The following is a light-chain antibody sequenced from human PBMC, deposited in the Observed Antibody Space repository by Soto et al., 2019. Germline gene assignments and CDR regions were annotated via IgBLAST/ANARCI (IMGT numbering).Light chain of an antibody. V-gene: IGLV1-51*01. J-gene: IGLJ2*01. CDR1: SSNIGSSF. CDR3: AAWDTRLSAVL. CDR2: DND. Sequence: QSVLTQPPSVSAAPGQKVTILCSGDSSNIGSSFVSLYQQVPGTAPKLLIYDNDKRHSEIPDRFSASKSGASASLDITGLQTGDEADYHCAAWDTRLSAVLFGGGTKLTVL.